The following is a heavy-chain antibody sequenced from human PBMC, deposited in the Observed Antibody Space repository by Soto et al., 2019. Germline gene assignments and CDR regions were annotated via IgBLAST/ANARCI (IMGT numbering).Heavy chain of an antibody. CDR2: ISAHNGNT. V-gene: IGHV1-18*01. CDR3: ARVRYGDY. D-gene: IGHD1-1*01. Sequence: QVHLVQSGSEVKKPGASVKVSCKASGYTFTSYGITWVRQAPGQGLEWMGWISAHNGNTDYAPKLQGRVIVTRATSTSTAYMELRSLISDDTAVYYCARVRYGDYWGQGAQVTVSS. J-gene: IGHJ4*02. CDR1: GYTFTSYG.